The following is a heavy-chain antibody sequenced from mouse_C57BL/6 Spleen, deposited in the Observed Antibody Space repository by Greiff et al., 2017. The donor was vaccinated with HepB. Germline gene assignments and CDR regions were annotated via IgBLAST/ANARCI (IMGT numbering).Heavy chain of an antibody. CDR2: IYPGDGDT. CDR3: AYGSRYFDV. CDR1: GYAFSSSW. J-gene: IGHJ1*03. Sequence: QVQLQQSGPELVKPGASVKISCKASGYAFSSSWMNWVKQRPGKGLEWIGRIYPGDGDTNYNGKFKGKATLTADKSSSTAYMQLSSLTSEDSAVYFCAYGSRYFDVRGTGTTVTVSS. D-gene: IGHD1-1*01. V-gene: IGHV1-82*01.